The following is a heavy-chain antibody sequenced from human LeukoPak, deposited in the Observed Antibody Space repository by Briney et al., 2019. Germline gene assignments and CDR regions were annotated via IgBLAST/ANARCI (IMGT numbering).Heavy chain of an antibody. J-gene: IGHJ4*02. CDR3: ARDSSGWSHDY. V-gene: IGHV3-48*01. CDR1: GFTFSTYS. Sequence: GGSLRLSCAASGFTFSTYSMNWVRQAPGKGLEWVSYISSSSSTIYYADSVKGRFTISRDNAENSLYLQMNSLRAEDTAVYYCARDSSGWSHDYWGQGTLVTVSS. D-gene: IGHD6-19*01. CDR2: ISSSSSTI.